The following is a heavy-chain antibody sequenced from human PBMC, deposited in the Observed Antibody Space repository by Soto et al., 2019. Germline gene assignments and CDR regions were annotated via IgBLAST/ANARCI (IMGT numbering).Heavy chain of an antibody. D-gene: IGHD6-19*01. CDR3: TRDQSSAFHH. Sequence: EVQLVESGGGLVQPGGSLRLSCAASGFTFSSYSMNWVRQAPGKGLEWVSYISSSSSTIYYADSVKGRFTISRDNAKNSLYLQMNSLRAEDTAVYYCTRDQSSAFHHWGQGTLVTVSS. CDR2: ISSSSSTI. CDR1: GFTFSSYS. J-gene: IGHJ4*02. V-gene: IGHV3-48*01.